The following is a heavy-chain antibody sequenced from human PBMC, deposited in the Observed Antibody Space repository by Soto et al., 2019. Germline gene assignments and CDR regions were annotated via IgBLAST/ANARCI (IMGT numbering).Heavy chain of an antibody. D-gene: IGHD3-9*01. CDR3: ASPYDILTGYYRWDWYFDL. J-gene: IGHJ2*01. V-gene: IGHV4-39*01. CDR1: GGSISSSSYY. CDR2: IYYSGST. Sequence: SETLSLTCTVSGGSISSSSYYWGWIRQPPGKGLEWIGSIYYSGSTYYNPSLKSRVTISVDTSKNQFSLKLSSVTAAGTAVYYCASPYDILTGYYRWDWYFDLWGRGTLVTVSS.